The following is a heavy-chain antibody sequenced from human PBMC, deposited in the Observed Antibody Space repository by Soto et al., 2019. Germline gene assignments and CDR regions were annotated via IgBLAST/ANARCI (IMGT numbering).Heavy chain of an antibody. CDR2: IYSNGNT. Sequence: PRGALRVACASSDFTVSTNYRTWVRQTPGKGLEWVSIIYSNGNTYYADSVKGRFTISRDNSKNTLYLQMNSLRVDDTAVYYCVVEDLGMEVWGQGTTVTVSS. CDR1: DFTVSTNY. J-gene: IGHJ6*01. CDR3: VVEDLGMEV. D-gene: IGHD2-15*01. V-gene: IGHV3-53*01.